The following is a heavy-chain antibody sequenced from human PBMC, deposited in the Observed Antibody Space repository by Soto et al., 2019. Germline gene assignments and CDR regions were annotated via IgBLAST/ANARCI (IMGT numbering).Heavy chain of an antibody. V-gene: IGHV3-48*02. CDR3: ARGDCSGGSCYGIDI. J-gene: IGHJ6*02. CDR2: IGNTLDTI. CDR1: GFAFSGHT. Sequence: GGSLGLSCAASGFAFSGHTMNWVRQAPGKGLEWVAYIGNTLDTIYYADSVKGRFIISRDDAMKSVFLHMSSLRDDDTAVYYCARGDCSGGSCYGIDIWGRGTTVTVSS. D-gene: IGHD2-15*01.